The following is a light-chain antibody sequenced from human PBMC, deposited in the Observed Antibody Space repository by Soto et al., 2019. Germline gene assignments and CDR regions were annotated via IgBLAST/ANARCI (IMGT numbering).Light chain of an antibody. CDR1: QSVSSSY. V-gene: IGKV3-20*01. CDR2: GAF. J-gene: IGKJ3*01. CDR3: QQYGSPIT. Sequence: EIVVTQSPGTLSLSTGERANLSCRASQSVSSSYLAWYQQKPGQAPRLLIYGAFSRATGIPDRFSGSGSGTDFTLTISRLEPEDFAVYYCQQYGSPITFGPGTKVDIK.